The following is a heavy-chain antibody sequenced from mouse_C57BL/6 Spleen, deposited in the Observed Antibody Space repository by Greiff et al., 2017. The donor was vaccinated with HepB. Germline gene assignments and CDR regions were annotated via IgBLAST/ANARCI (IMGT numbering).Heavy chain of an antibody. V-gene: IGHV1-82*01. CDR1: GYAFSSSW. J-gene: IGHJ4*01. CDR2: IYPGDGDT. Sequence: QVQLQQSGPELVKPGASVKISCKASGYAFSSSWMNWVKQRPGKGLEWIGRIYPGDGDTNYNGKFKGKATLTADKSSSTAYMQLSSLTSEDSAVYVCASAYYSNHYAMDYWGQGTSVTVSS. D-gene: IGHD2-5*01. CDR3: ASAYYSNHYAMDY.